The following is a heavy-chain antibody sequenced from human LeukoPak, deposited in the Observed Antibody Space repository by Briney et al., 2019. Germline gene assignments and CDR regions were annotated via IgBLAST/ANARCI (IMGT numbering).Heavy chain of an antibody. CDR2: IYNSGST. V-gene: IGHV4-61*08. J-gene: IGHJ4*02. CDR3: VRDRELNY. CDR1: GGSISSGGYY. D-gene: IGHD1-26*01. Sequence: SETLSLARTVSGGSISSGGYYWSWIRQHPGKGLEWIGYIYNSGSTYYNPSLKSRVTISVDTSKNQFSLRLSSVTAADAAVYYCVRDRELNYWGQGTLVTVSS.